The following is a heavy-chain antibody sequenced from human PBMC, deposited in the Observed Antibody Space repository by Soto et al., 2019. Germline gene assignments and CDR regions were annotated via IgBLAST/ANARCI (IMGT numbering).Heavy chain of an antibody. V-gene: IGHV3-48*03. CDR3: ARDQYIAARPKGMDV. Sequence: EVQLVESGGGLVQPGGSLRLSCAASGFTFSSYEMNWVRQAPGKGLEWASYISSSGSTIYYADSVKGRVTNSRDNAKNSLYLQMNSLGAEDTAVYYCARDQYIAARPKGMDVWGQGTTVTVSS. CDR2: ISSSGSTI. CDR1: GFTFSSYE. D-gene: IGHD6-6*01. J-gene: IGHJ6*02.